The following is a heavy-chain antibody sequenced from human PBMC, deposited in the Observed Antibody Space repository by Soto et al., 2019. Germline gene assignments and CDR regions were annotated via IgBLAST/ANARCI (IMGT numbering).Heavy chain of an antibody. CDR2: VSDNGGSRGGT. CDR3: ARAKAVVIAALDI. CDR1: GFMFNNSA. D-gene: IGHD2-21*01. Sequence: PGGSLRLSCKASGFMFNNSAMTWVRQAPGQGLQWVASVSDNGGSRGGTYYADSVKGRFTISRDNSKNTLYLQLDSLTGADTAVYYCARAKAVVIAALDIWGQGTMVT. J-gene: IGHJ3*02. V-gene: IGHV3-23*01.